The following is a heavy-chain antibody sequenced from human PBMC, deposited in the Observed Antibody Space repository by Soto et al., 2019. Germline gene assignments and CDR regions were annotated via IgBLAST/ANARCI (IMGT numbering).Heavy chain of an antibody. V-gene: IGHV3-7*01. CDR3: ARRPCGDYGDYFDY. J-gene: IGHJ4*02. D-gene: IGHD4-17*01. Sequence: EVQLVESGGSLVQPGGSLRLSCAASGFTFSSFWMSWVRQAPGKGLEWVANIKQDGSEKYYVDSVRGRFSISRDNAKNSLFLQMNSPRAEDTAVYYCARRPCGDYGDYFDYWGQGTLVTVSS. CDR1: GFTFSSFW. CDR2: IKQDGSEK.